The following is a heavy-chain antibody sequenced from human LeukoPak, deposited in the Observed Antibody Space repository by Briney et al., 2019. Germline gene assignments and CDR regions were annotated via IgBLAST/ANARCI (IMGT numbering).Heavy chain of an antibody. CDR2: IRSDGSNK. Sequence: GGSLRLSCAASGFTFGSYGMHWVRQAPGKGLEWVTFIRSDGSNKYYADSVKGRFTISRDNSKNTLYLQMNTLIADDTAVYYCAKGVKQIVVVTDYWGQGTLVTVSS. CDR3: AKGVKQIVVVTDY. V-gene: IGHV3-30*02. CDR1: GFTFGSYG. J-gene: IGHJ4*02. D-gene: IGHD2-21*02.